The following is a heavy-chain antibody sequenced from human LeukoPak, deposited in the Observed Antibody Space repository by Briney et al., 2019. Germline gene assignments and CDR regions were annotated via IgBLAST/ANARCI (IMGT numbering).Heavy chain of an antibody. D-gene: IGHD2-2*02. CDR2: ISGSGDST. CDR1: GFGFISYA. Sequence: GGSLRLSCGASGFGFISYAMSWVRQAPGKGLEWVSGISGSGDSTYYADSVKGRFTLSRDNSKNTVYLQMNSLRAEDTAVYYCAKVAGSCSATICYRDAFDIWGQGTMVTVSS. J-gene: IGHJ3*02. V-gene: IGHV3-23*01. CDR3: AKVAGSCSATICYRDAFDI.